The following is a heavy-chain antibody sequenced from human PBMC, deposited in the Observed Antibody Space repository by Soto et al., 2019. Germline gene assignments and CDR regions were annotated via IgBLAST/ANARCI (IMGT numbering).Heavy chain of an antibody. D-gene: IGHD3-3*01. V-gene: IGHV4-39*01. J-gene: IGHJ4*02. CDR1: GGSISSSSYY. Sequence: SETLSLTCTVSGGSISSSSYYWGWIRQPPGKGLEWIGSIYYSGSTYYNPSLKSRVTISVDTSKNQFSLKLSSVTAADTAVYYCARQGPRLTGVALYWGQGTLVTVSS. CDR3: ARQGPRLTGVALY. CDR2: IYYSGST.